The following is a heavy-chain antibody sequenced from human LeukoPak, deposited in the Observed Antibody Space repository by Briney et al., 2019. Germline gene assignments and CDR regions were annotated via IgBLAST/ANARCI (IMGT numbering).Heavy chain of an antibody. Sequence: GGSLRLSCAASGFTFSSYNMNWVRQAPGKGLEWVSIIYSGGNTYYADSVKGRFTISRDNSKNTLYLQMNSLRAEDTAVYYCARAPGWGNFDCWGQGTLVTVSS. CDR2: IYSGGNT. J-gene: IGHJ4*02. V-gene: IGHV3-53*01. D-gene: IGHD6-19*01. CDR3: ARAPGWGNFDC. CDR1: GFTFSSYN.